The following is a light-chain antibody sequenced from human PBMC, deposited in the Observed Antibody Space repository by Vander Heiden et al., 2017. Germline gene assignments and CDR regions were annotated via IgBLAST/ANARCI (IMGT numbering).Light chain of an antibody. V-gene: IGLV2-8*01. CDR1: SSDIGSYNF. J-gene: IGLJ1*01. CDR3: VSYGGNDNFYV. CDR2: EVD. Sequence: HSALTQPPSASSSPGQPVTISCTGASSDIGSYNFVSWYQQYPGKVPRLILFEVDKRPSGVPHRFSGSKSGNTASLTVSGLQAEDEADYYCVSYGGNDNFYVFGTGTALTVL.